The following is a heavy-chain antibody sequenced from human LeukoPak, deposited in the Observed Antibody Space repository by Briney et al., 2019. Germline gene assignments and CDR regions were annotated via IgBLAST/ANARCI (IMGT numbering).Heavy chain of an antibody. D-gene: IGHD6-19*01. CDR2: IDYSGGSS. Sequence: GRSLRLSCAASGFTFDDYAMHWIREAPGKGLEWVSSIDYSGGSSYYADSVKGRFTISREDSKNTLYLQLNSLRAEDTALYYCATNSGWYGVSWGQGTLVTVSS. J-gene: IGHJ4*02. CDR3: ATNSGWYGVS. CDR1: GFTFDDYA. V-gene: IGHV3-23*01.